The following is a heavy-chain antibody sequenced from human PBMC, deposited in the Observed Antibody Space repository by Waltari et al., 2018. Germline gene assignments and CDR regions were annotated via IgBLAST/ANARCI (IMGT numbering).Heavy chain of an antibody. Sequence: QVQLQQWGAGLLQPSETLSLTCAVYGGSFSGYYWGWIRQSPGKGLEWSGEINHAGNRNYNPSRRSRVTMLVDTSRSQFSLKLSSMTAADTALYYCVRLEDCSGPGGNCYSGDSFALDVWGQGTTVTVSS. CDR2: INHAGNR. CDR3: VRLEDCSGPGGNCYSGDSFALDV. J-gene: IGHJ6*02. V-gene: IGHV4-34*02. D-gene: IGHD2-8*02. CDR1: GGSFSGYY.